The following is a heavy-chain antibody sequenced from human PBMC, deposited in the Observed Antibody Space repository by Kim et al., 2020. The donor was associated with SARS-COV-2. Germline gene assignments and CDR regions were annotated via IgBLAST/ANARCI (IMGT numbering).Heavy chain of an antibody. D-gene: IGHD6-6*01. Sequence: GGSLRLSCAASGFTFGDFAMHWVRQVPGKGLEWVPGLSWNSGVIGYADSVKGRFTISRHNAENSLYLQMNSLRAEDTAFYYCAKDLVSSSFRAFHIWGQGTMVTVSS. CDR2: LSWNSGVI. J-gene: IGHJ3*02. CDR3: AKDLVSSSFRAFHI. CDR1: GFTFGDFA. V-gene: IGHV3-9*01.